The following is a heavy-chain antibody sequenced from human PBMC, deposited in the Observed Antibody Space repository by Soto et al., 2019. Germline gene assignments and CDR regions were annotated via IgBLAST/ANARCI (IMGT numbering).Heavy chain of an antibody. CDR3: TTTHYDPISGYYILGGY. CDR1: GFTFSDHF. Sequence: GGSLRLSCAASGFTFSDHFMDWVRQTPEKGLEWVGRSRNKARNYATEYAAPVKGRFTVSRDEPQNTFHLEMHGLKTEDTAVYYCTTTHYDPISGYYILGGYWGQGTLVTVSS. V-gene: IGHV3-72*01. J-gene: IGHJ4*02. CDR2: SRNKARNYAT. D-gene: IGHD3-22*01.